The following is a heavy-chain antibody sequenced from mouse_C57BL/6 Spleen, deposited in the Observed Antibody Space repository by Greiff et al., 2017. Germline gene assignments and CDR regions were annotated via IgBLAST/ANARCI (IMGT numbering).Heavy chain of an antibody. J-gene: IGHJ2*01. V-gene: IGHV1-4*01. D-gene: IGHD1-1*01. CDR3: ARDGRDYFDY. CDR2: INPSSGYT. Sequence: VKLMESGAELARPGASVKMSCKASGYTFTSYTMHWVKQRPGQGLEWIGYINPSSGYTKYNQKFKDKATLTADKSSSTAYMQLSSLTSEDSAVYYCARDGRDYFDYWGQGTTLTVSS. CDR1: GYTFTSYT.